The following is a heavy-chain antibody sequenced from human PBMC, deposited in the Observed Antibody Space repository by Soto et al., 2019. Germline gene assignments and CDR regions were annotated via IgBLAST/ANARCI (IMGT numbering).Heavy chain of an antibody. CDR2: ILHSGSS. J-gene: IGHJ5*02. CDR3: ARGMYKSGWNLDL. CDR1: GGSVSSATYF. D-gene: IGHD6-19*01. V-gene: IGHV4-61*01. Sequence: SETLSLTCPVSGGSVSSATYFWSWVRQPPGGGLEWIAYILHSGSSMYNPSPKSRVTISLSTSKTQFSLRLTSVTAADTAVYYCARGMYKSGWNLDLWGQGIVVTVSS.